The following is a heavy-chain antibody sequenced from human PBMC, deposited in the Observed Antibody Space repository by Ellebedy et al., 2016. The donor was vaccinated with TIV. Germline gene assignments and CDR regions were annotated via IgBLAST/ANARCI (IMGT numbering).Heavy chain of an antibody. J-gene: IGHJ4*02. V-gene: IGHV3-7*01. CDR3: SRDEGRGWPV. CDR2: IKHDGRQK. D-gene: IGHD5-24*01. Sequence: GESLKISXLGSGFTFRNYWMSWVRQAPGKGPEWVASIKHDGRQKYHVDSVKGRFTISRDNARNSVYLQMNSPRAEDTGIYYCSRDEGRGWPVWGQGTLVTVSS. CDR1: GFTFRNYW.